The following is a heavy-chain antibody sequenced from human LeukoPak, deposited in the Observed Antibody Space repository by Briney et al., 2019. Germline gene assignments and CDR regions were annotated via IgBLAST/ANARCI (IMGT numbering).Heavy chain of an antibody. D-gene: IGHD2-15*01. Sequence: PGGSLRLSCAASGFTFSSYSMNWVRQAPGKGLEWVSSISSSSSYISYADSVKGRFTISRDNAKNSLYLQMNSLRAEDTAVYYCARDLVVVAATNPTADFDYWGQGTLVTVSS. CDR3: ARDLVVVAATNPTADFDY. V-gene: IGHV3-21*01. CDR1: GFTFSSYS. CDR2: ISSSSSYI. J-gene: IGHJ4*02.